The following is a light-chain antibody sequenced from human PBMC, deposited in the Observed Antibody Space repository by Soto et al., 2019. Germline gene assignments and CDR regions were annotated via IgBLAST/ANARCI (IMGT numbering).Light chain of an antibody. J-gene: IGKJ1*01. CDR1: QGISSY. V-gene: IGKV1-9*01. Sequence: DIQFTQSPSFLSASVGDRVTITCRASQGISSYLAWYQQKPGKAPKLLIYAASTLQSGVQSRFSGSGSGTEFTLTISSLQPEDFATYYCQQLNSYPPGWTFGQGTKVEIK. CDR2: AAS. CDR3: QQLNSYPPGWT.